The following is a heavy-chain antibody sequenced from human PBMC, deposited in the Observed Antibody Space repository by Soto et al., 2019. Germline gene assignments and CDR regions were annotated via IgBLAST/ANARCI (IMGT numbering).Heavy chain of an antibody. CDR3: AKRQRGDGFAVDF. D-gene: IGHD3-10*01. Sequence: LRLSCVASGFTFTTFGMIWVRQAPGKGLEWVSGIDSNGGYTYYADSVKGRFTISRDNSQNTLYLQLNSLRVEDTALYHCAKRQRGDGFAVDFWGRGTLVTVSS. CDR2: IDSNGGYT. J-gene: IGHJ4*02. CDR1: GFTFTTFG. V-gene: IGHV3-23*05.